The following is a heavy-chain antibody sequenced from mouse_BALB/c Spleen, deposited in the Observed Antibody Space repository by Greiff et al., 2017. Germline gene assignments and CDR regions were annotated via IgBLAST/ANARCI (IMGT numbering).Heavy chain of an antibody. CDR1: GYTFTSYW. J-gene: IGHJ1*01. D-gene: IGHD1-1*01. Sequence: LQQPGSELVRPGASVKLSCKASGYTFTSYWMHWVKQRHGQGLEWIGNIYPGSGSTNYDEKFKSKGTLTVDTSSSTAYMHLSSLTSEDSAVYYCTRDYYGSCWYFDVWGAGTTVTVSS. CDR3: TRDYYGSCWYFDV. V-gene: IGHV1S22*01. CDR2: IYPGSGST.